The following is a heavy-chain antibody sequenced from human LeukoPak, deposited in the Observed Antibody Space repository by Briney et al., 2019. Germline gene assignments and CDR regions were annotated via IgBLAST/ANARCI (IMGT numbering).Heavy chain of an antibody. V-gene: IGHV1-8*02. CDR1: GYTFTSYY. CDR3: ARGLLAVARLRDY. Sequence: ASVKVSCKASGYTFTSYYMHWVRQATGQGLEWMRWMNPNSGNTGYAQKFQGRVTMTRNTSISTAYMELSSLRSEDTAVYYCARGLLAVARLRDYWGQGTLVTVSS. CDR2: MNPNSGNT. J-gene: IGHJ4*02. D-gene: IGHD6-19*01.